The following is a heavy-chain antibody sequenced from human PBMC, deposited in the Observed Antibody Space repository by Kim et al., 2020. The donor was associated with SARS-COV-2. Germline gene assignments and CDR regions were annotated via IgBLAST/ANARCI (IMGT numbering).Heavy chain of an antibody. D-gene: IGHD5-18*01. J-gene: IGHJ5*02. Sequence: GRSLRLSCMASGFTFSSYGIQWVRQAPGKGLEWVAVIRSDGINKYYIDSVRGRFTISRDNSENTVYLQMNSLRAEDTAVYYCARDTPVDTAMGAWGQGTLVTVSS. CDR3: ARDTPVDTAMGA. CDR2: IRSDGINK. CDR1: GFTFSSYG. V-gene: IGHV3-33*01.